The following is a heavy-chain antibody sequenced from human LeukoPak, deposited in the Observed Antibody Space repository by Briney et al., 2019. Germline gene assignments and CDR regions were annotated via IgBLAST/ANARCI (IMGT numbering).Heavy chain of an antibody. J-gene: IGHJ4*02. CDR2: INHSGST. D-gene: IGHD2-2*01. CDR3: ARGGIVVVPAAVRHFDY. V-gene: IGHV4-34*01. CDR1: GGSFSGYY. Sequence: SETLSLTCAVYGGSFSGYYWSWIRQPPGKGLEWIGEINHSGSTNYNPSLKSRVTISVDTSKNQFSLKLSSVTAADMAVYYCARGGIVVVPAAVRHFDYWGQGTLVTVSS.